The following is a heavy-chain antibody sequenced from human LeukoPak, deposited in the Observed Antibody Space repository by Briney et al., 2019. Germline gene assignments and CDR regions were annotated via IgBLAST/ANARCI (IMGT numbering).Heavy chain of an antibody. J-gene: IGHJ4*02. Sequence: GGSLRLSCAASGFTFSSFAMHWVRQAPGKGLEWMAVVSFDGSSGYYADSVKGRLTISGDNSKNTLYLQMNSLRAEDTAVYYCARDASSFTDFDYWGQGTLVTVSS. D-gene: IGHD6-19*01. CDR2: VSFDGSSG. V-gene: IGHV3-30*04. CDR1: GFTFSSFA. CDR3: ARDASSFTDFDY.